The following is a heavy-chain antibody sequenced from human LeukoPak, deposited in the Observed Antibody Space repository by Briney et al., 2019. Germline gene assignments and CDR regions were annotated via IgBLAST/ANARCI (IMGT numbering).Heavy chain of an antibody. D-gene: IGHD3-10*01. CDR1: GFTFSSYW. CDR3: ARDDYYGSNHFDY. CDR2: IKQDGSEK. V-gene: IGHV3-7*03. Sequence: GSLRLSCAASGFTFSSYWMSWVRQAPGKGLEWVANIKQDGSEKYYVDSVKGRFTISRDNAKNSLYLQMNSLRAEDTAVYYCARDDYYGSNHFDYWGQGTLVTVSS. J-gene: IGHJ4*02.